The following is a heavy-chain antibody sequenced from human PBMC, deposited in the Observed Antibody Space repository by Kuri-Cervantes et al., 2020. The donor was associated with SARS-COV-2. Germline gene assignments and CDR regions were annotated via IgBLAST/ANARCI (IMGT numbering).Heavy chain of an antibody. CDR3: ARDENYSSSWYADYYYYYGMDV. D-gene: IGHD6-13*01. CDR2: ISGSGGST. V-gene: IGHV3-53*01. Sequence: GESLKISCAASGFTVSSNYMSWVRQAPGKGLEWVSAISGSGGSTYYADSVKGRFTISRDNSKNTLYLQMNSLRAEDTAVYYCARDENYSSSWYADYYYYYGMDVWGQGTTVTVSS. J-gene: IGHJ6*02. CDR1: GFTVSSNY.